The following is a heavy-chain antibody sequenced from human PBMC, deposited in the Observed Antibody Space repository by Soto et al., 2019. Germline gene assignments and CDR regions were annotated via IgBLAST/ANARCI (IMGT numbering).Heavy chain of an antibody. J-gene: IGHJ4*02. CDR1: GYSFTTYW. CDR2: IDPSDSYT. CDR3: ARRVVGAPYYFDY. V-gene: IGHV5-10-1*01. D-gene: IGHD1-26*01. Sequence: PGESLKISCQGSGYSFTTYWISWVRQMPGKGLEWMGRIDPSDSYTNFSPSFEGHVSISADKSISTAYLQWSSLKASDTAMYYCARRVVGAPYYFDYWGQGTLVTVSS.